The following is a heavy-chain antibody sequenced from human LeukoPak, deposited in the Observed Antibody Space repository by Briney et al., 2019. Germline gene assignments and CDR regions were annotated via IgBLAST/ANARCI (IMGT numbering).Heavy chain of an antibody. J-gene: IGHJ4*02. CDR2: ISSSGSTI. CDR3: ARGWELLNDY. D-gene: IGHD1-26*01. V-gene: IGHV3-48*03. CDR1: GFTFSSYE. Sequence: GGSLRLSCAASGFTFSSYEMNWVRQAPGKGLEWVSYISSSGSTIYYADSVKGRFTISRDNAKHSLYLQMNSLRAEDTAVYYCARGWELLNDYWGQGTLVTVSS.